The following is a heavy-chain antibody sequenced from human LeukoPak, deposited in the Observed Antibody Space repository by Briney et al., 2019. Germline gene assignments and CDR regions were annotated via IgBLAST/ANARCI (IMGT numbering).Heavy chain of an antibody. CDR3: ARDQVDNWFDP. J-gene: IGHJ5*02. CDR1: GGSISSYY. CDR2: IYYSGST. V-gene: IGHV4-39*07. Sequence: SETLSLTCTVSGGSISSYYWSWIRQPPGKGLEWIGSIYYSGSTYYNPSLRSRVTISVDTSKNQFSLKLSSVTAADTAVYYCARDQVDNWFDPWGQGTLVTVSS.